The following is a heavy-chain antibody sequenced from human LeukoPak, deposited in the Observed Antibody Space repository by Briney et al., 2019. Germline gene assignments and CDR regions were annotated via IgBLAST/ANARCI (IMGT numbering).Heavy chain of an antibody. CDR3: TRVMTTVNVFDI. D-gene: IGHD4-17*01. Sequence: SETLSLTCTVTGGSMSNYYWSWIRQPAGKGLEWIGRIYSTGSTNYNPSLKSRVTMSVDMSKNQFSLKLNSVTAADTAVYYCTRVMTTVNVFDIWGQGTLVTVSS. J-gene: IGHJ3*02. CDR2: IYSTGST. V-gene: IGHV4-4*07. CDR1: GGSMSNYY.